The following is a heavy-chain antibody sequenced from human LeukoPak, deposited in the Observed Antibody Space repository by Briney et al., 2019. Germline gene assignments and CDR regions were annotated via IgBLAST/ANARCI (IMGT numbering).Heavy chain of an antibody. CDR1: GGSISSGSYY. J-gene: IGHJ4*02. CDR3: ARGPDLGSSWFDY. V-gene: IGHV4-61*10. D-gene: IGHD6-13*01. CDR2: IYYSGST. Sequence: PSETLSLTCTVSGGSISSGSYYWSWIRQPAGKGLEWIGYIYYSGSTNYNPSLKSRVTISVDTSKNQFSLKLSSVTAADTAVYYCARGPDLGSSWFDYWGQGTLVTVSS.